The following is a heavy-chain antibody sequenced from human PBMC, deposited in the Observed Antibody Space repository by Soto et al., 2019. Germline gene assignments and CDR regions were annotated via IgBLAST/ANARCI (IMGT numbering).Heavy chain of an antibody. CDR3: ARFNDYGANFDY. V-gene: IGHV3-66*01. Sequence: GGSLRLSCVASGLTVSSNYLSWVRQAPGKGLEWVSIIYSGGSTYYADSVKGRFTISRDNSKNTLFLQMNSLRAEDTAVYYCARFNDYGANFDYWGQGTLVTVSS. CDR1: GLTVSSNY. J-gene: IGHJ4*02. D-gene: IGHD4-17*01. CDR2: IYSGGST.